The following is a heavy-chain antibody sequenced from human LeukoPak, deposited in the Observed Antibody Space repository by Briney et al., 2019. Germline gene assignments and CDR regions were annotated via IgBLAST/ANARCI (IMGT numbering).Heavy chain of an antibody. J-gene: IGHJ4*02. V-gene: IGHV3-23*01. CDR1: GFTFSSYA. CDR3: AKSSGYSSSWPFDY. CDR2: ISGSGGST. D-gene: IGHD6-13*01. Sequence: GGSLRLSCAASGFTFSSYAMSWVRQAPGKGLEWVSAISGSGGSTYYTDSVKGRFTISRDNSKNTLYLQMNSLRAEDTAVYYCAKSSGYSSSWPFDYWGQGTLVTVSS.